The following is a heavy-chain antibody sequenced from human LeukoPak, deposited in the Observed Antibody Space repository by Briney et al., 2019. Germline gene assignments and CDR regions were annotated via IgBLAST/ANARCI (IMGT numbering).Heavy chain of an antibody. D-gene: IGHD2-2*01. Sequence: GGSLRLSCAASGFTFSNYWMTWVRQAPGKGLERVANIKQDGSEKNYVDSVKGRFTISRDNAQNSLYLQMNSLRAEDTAVYYCASTATCSFWGQGTMVTVSS. V-gene: IGHV3-7*01. CDR2: IKQDGSEK. CDR3: ASTATCSF. J-gene: IGHJ3*01. CDR1: GFTFSNYW.